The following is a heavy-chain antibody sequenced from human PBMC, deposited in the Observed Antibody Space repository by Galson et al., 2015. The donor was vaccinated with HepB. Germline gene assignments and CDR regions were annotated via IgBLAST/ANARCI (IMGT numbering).Heavy chain of an antibody. J-gene: IGHJ4*02. V-gene: IGHV1-2*06. D-gene: IGHD2-15*01. CDR1: GYTFTDYY. CDR2: INPKSGGT. Sequence: SVKVSCKASGYTFTDYYIHWVRQAPGQGLEWMGRINPKSGGTNFAQKFQDRVTMTRDTSISTAYMELSSLRSDDTAFYYCARGTHILVVVAANFDYWGQGTLVTVSS. CDR3: ARGTHILVVVAANFDY.